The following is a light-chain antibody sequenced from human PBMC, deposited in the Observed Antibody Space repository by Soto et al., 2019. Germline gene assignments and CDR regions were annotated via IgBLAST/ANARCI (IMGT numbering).Light chain of an antibody. V-gene: IGKV1-39*01. CDR3: HQHNSYPWT. CDR2: AAS. CDR1: QSIGTF. Sequence: DIQMTQSPSSLSASVGDRVTITCRASQSIGTFLNWCQQRPGRAPKVLIFAASNLQSGVPSRFSGSGSGTDFTLTISNLQPEDFATYYCHQHNSYPWTFGQGTKVEIK. J-gene: IGKJ1*01.